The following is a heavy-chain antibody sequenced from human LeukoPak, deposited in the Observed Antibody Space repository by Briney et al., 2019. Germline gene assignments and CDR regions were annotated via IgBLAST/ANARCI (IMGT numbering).Heavy chain of an antibody. Sequence: GGSLRLSCAASGFTFNSYWMHWVRHAPGKGLVWVSRIKTDGSSTTYADSVKGRFTISRDNAKNTLYLQMNSLRAEDTAVYYCARGPAVVPAGIADYWGQGTLVTVSS. V-gene: IGHV3-74*01. CDR2: IKTDGSST. D-gene: IGHD2-2*01. CDR1: GFTFNSYW. CDR3: ARGPAVVPAGIADY. J-gene: IGHJ4*02.